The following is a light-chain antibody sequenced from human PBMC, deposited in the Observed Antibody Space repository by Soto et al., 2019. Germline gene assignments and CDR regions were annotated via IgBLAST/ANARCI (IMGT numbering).Light chain of an antibody. CDR3: QQTYSLPYT. CDR2: GSS. Sequence: DIQMTQSPSSLSASIGDRVTITCRASQSINTFLNWYQQRPGKAPELLIFGSSTLQSGVSSRFSSSGSGTDFTLTVSSLQPEDSATYYCQQTYSLPYTFGQGTKLEIQ. CDR1: QSINTF. V-gene: IGKV1-39*01. J-gene: IGKJ2*01.